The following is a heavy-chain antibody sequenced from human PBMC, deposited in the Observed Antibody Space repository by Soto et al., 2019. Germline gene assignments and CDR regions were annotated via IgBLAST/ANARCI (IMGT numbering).Heavy chain of an antibody. Sequence: QVQLQESGPGLVKPSETLSLTCSVSGGSLSKYYWSWIRQPAGKGLEWIGRISTSGHVVSKVSLRSRLPMSVDMSNNNFSLRLPSVTAADTAVYYCARTYSSSYSRYPVYYGMDVWGQGTTVTVSS. CDR3: ARTYSSSYSRYPVYYGMDV. CDR1: GGSLSKYY. J-gene: IGHJ6*02. V-gene: IGHV4-4*07. CDR2: ISTSGHV. D-gene: IGHD3-22*01.